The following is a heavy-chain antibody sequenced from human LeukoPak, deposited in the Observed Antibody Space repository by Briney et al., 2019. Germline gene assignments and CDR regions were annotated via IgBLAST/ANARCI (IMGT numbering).Heavy chain of an antibody. CDR2: ILYSGNT. CDR3: ARSKGITGTTMNWFDP. V-gene: IGHV4-59*08. D-gene: IGHD1-7*01. Sequence: SQTLSLTCTVSGGSLGGYYSNWIRQPPGKGLEWIGNILYSGNTNYNSSLESRVTLSVDTSKNQFSLKLTSVTGADTAVYYCARSKGITGTTMNWFDPWGQGTLVTVSS. J-gene: IGHJ5*02. CDR1: GGSLGGYY.